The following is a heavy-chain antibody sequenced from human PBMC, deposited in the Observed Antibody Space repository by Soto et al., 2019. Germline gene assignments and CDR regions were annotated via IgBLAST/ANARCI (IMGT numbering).Heavy chain of an antibody. Sequence: QVQLVESGGSVVQPGRSLRLSCEASGFTFTSYAMHWVSQAPGKGLEWVAVISYDGINEYYADSVKGRFTISRDNSKHTLLLQMSSLRVEDTAVYYCARDRLRLGELSLIGYFDYWGQGTLVTVSS. V-gene: IGHV3-30*15. D-gene: IGHD3-16*02. CDR2: ISYDGINE. CDR1: GFTFTSYA. J-gene: IGHJ4*02. CDR3: ARDRLRLGELSLIGYFDY.